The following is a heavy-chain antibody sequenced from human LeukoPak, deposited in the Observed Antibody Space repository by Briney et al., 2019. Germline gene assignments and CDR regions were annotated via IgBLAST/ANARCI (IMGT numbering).Heavy chain of an antibody. J-gene: IGHJ3*02. CDR3: ARSAGGLLGYCSSTSCLWAFDI. Sequence: SVKVSCKASGGTFSSYAISWVRQAPGQGLEWMGGIIPIFGTANYAQKFQGRVTITTDESTSTAYMELSSLRSEDTAVYYCARSAGGLLGYCSSTSCLWAFDIWGQGTMVTVSS. CDR2: IIPIFGTA. CDR1: GGTFSSYA. D-gene: IGHD2-2*01. V-gene: IGHV1-69*05.